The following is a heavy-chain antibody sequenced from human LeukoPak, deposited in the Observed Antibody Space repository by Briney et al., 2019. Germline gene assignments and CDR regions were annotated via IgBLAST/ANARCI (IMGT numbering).Heavy chain of an antibody. CDR3: AKDSKSDTIFYLRDNRYFQH. J-gene: IGHJ1*01. V-gene: IGHV3-23*01. CDR1: GFTFSGYA. Sequence: PGGSLRLSCAASGFTFSGYAMSWVRQAPGKGLEWVSAISGSGGSTYYADSVKGRFTISRDVFKNTLYLQMNSLRAEDTAVYYCAKDSKSDTIFYLRDNRYFQHWGQGTLVTVSS. CDR2: ISGSGGST. D-gene: IGHD3-3*01.